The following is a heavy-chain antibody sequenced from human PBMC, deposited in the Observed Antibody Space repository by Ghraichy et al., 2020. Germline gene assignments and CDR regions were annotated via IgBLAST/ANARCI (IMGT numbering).Heavy chain of an antibody. CDR3: ATDALKWSRARDAFDI. CDR2: FDPEDGET. CDR1: GYTLTELS. V-gene: IGHV1-24*01. D-gene: IGHD2-15*01. J-gene: IGHJ3*02. Sequence: ASVKVSCKVSGYTLTELSMHWVRQAPGKGLEWMGGFDPEDGETIYAQKFQGRVTMTEDTSTDTAYMELSSLRSEDTAVYYCATDALKWSRARDAFDIWGQGTMVTVSS.